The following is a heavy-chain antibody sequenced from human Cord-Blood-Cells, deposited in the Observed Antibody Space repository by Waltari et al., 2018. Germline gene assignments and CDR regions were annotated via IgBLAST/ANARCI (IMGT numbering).Heavy chain of an antibody. D-gene: IGHD2-15*01. V-gene: IGHV4-34*01. CDR1: GGSFSGYY. J-gene: IGHJ4*02. Sequence: QVQLQQWGAGLLKPSETLSLTCAVYGGSFSGYYWSWIRQPPGKGLEGIGEINHSGSTNYNPSLKSRVTISVDTSKNQFSLKLSSVTAADTAVYYCARGGMATPFDYWGQGTLVTVSS. CDR3: ARGGMATPFDY. CDR2: INHSGST.